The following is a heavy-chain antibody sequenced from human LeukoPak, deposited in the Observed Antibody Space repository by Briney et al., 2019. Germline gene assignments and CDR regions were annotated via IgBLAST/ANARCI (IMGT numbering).Heavy chain of an antibody. CDR1: GFTFNTYA. J-gene: IGHJ3*02. Sequence: PGGSLRLSCAASGFTFNTYAMSWVRQAPGKGLEWVSGISGSGRTTYYADSVKGRSTISRDNSKNTLYVQMNSLRAEDTAVYYCAKDRRELDVFDIWGQGTMVTVSS. V-gene: IGHV3-23*01. CDR2: ISGSGRTT. CDR3: AKDRRELDVFDI.